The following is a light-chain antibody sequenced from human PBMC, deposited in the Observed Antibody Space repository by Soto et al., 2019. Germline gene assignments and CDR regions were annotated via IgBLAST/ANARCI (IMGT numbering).Light chain of an antibody. V-gene: IGLV2-8*01. Sequence: QSVLTQPPSASGSPGQSVTISCTGTSSDVGAYDYVSWYQLHPGKAHKLILSEVTKRPSGVPDRFSGSKSGNTASLTVSGLQPEDEADYYCKSYAGNDNPYVFGTGTKVTVL. J-gene: IGLJ1*01. CDR1: SSDVGAYDY. CDR3: KSYAGNDNPYV. CDR2: EVT.